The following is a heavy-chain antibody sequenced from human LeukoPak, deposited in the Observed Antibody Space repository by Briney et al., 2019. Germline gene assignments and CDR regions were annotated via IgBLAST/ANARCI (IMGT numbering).Heavy chain of an antibody. CDR1: GGTFISYA. D-gene: IGHD3-10*01. V-gene: IGHV1-69*13. J-gene: IGHJ4*02. CDR2: IIPIFGTA. Sequence: GASVKVSCKASGGTFISYAISWVRQAPGQGLEWMGGIIPIFGTANYAQKFQGRVTITADESTSTAYMELSSLRSEDTAVYYCARAMVRGVIITPYFDYWGQGTLVTVSS. CDR3: ARAMVRGVIITPYFDY.